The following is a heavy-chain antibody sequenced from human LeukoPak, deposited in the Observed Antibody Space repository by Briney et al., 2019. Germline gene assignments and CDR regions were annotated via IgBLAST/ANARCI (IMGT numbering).Heavy chain of an antibody. CDR1: GFTFSSYA. V-gene: IGHV3-30*04. D-gene: IGHD5-18*01. CDR2: ISYDGSNK. CDR3: ARDTGYSYGRGGSFDY. J-gene: IGHJ4*02. Sequence: GGSLRLSCAASGFTFSSYAMHWVRQAPGKGLEWVAVISYDGSNKYYADSVKGRFTISRDNSKNTLYLQMNSLRAEDTAVYYCARDTGYSYGRGGSFDYWGQGTLVTVSS.